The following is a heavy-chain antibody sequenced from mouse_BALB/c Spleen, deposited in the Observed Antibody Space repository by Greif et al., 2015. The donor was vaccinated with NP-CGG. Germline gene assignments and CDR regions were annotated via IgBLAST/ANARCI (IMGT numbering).Heavy chain of an antibody. CDR3: VRHGDFDY. V-gene: IGHV10-1*02. Sequence: EVKLVESGGGLVQPKGSLKHSCAASGFTFNTYAMKWVRQAPGKGLEWVARIRSKSNNYATYYADSVKDRFTISRDDSQSMLYLQMNNLKTEDTAMYYCVRHGDFDYWGQGATLTVSP. CDR2: IRSKSNNYAT. CDR1: GFTFNTYA. J-gene: IGHJ2*01.